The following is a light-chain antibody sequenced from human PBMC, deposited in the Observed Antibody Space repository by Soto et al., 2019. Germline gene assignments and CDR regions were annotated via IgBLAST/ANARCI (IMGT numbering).Light chain of an antibody. Sequence: DIQMTQSPSTLSASVGDRVSITCRASQSINRWLAWYQQKPGKAPKLLIYKAPTLESGVPSRFSGSGSGTEFTLTISGLQADDFATYYCQHYNSYPFTFGPGTKVDIK. J-gene: IGKJ3*01. CDR3: QHYNSYPFT. CDR1: QSINRW. V-gene: IGKV1-5*03. CDR2: KAP.